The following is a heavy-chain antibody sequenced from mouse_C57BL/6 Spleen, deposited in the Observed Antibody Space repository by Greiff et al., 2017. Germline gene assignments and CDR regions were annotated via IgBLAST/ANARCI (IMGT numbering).Heavy chain of an antibody. Sequence: EVQLQQSGAELVRPGASVKLSCTASGFNIKDDYMHWVKQRPEQGLEWIGWIDPENGDTEYASKFQGKATITADTSSNTAYLQLSSLTSEDTSVYYCTKAYYSSHGDYWGQGTTLTVSS. J-gene: IGHJ2*01. CDR1: GFNIKDDY. V-gene: IGHV14-4*01. CDR2: IDPENGDT. D-gene: IGHD2-5*01. CDR3: TKAYYSSHGDY.